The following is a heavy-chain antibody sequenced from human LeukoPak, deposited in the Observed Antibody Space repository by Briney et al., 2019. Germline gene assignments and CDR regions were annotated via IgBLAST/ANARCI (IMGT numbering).Heavy chain of an antibody. CDR3: ARMRGGGIGYHYYVDV. D-gene: IGHD2-15*01. CDR1: GGSFSDYY. CDR2: INHSGST. Sequence: PSETLSLTCAVYGGSFSDYYWSWIRQPPGKGLEWIGEINHSGSTNYNPSLKSRVSISVDTSKNQFSLRLTSVTAADTAVYYCARMRGGGIGYHYYVDVWGKGTTVIVSS. J-gene: IGHJ6*03. V-gene: IGHV4-34*01.